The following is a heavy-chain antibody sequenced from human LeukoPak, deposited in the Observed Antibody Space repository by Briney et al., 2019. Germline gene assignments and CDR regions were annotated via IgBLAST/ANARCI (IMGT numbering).Heavy chain of an antibody. CDR2: ISYDGSTK. J-gene: IGHJ4*02. V-gene: IGHV3-30-3*01. CDR1: GFTFSNYA. CDR3: ARGLSERYSTDY. D-gene: IGHD1-26*01. Sequence: PGRSLRLSCAVSGFTFSNYAIHWVRQAPGKGLEWVAFISYDGSTKYYADSVKGRFTISRDNSQNTLDLQMNSLRAEDTAVYYCARGLSERYSTDYWGQGTLVTVSS.